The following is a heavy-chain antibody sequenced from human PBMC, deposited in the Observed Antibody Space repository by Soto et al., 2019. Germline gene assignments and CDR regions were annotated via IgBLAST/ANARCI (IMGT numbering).Heavy chain of an antibody. D-gene: IGHD3-3*01. Sequence: QVHLVESGGGVVQPGRSLRLSCAASGFTFSSFALHWVRQAPGEGLEWVALISHDGRIENYAESVKGRFIISRDNSKNTVYMQMDSLRLDDTGVYYCARDGLPDDFRSGGYWFDPWGQVTQVTVSS. CDR2: ISHDGRIE. J-gene: IGHJ5*02. V-gene: IGHV3-30-3*01. CDR3: ARDGLPDDFRSGGYWFDP. CDR1: GFTFSSFA.